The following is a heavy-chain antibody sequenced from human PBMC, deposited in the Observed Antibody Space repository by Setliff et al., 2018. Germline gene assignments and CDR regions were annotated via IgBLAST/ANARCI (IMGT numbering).Heavy chain of an antibody. Sequence: PETLSRTCAVSGNSISSAYCWGWIRQPPGKGLECIGSIYHSGSTFYNPSLKSRITISLDTSKNQFSLKLRSVTAADTAVYYRARQEFGTTYMPFDYWDHGTLVTVSS. V-gene: IGHV4-38-2*01. CDR1: GNSISSAYC. CDR2: IYHSGST. J-gene: IGHJ4*01. CDR3: ARQEFGTTYMPFDY. D-gene: IGHD1-7*01.